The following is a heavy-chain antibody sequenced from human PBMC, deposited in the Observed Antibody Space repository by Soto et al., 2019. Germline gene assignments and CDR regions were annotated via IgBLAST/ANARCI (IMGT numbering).Heavy chain of an antibody. V-gene: IGHV3-53*01. CDR3: ARESEDLTSNFDY. Sequence: PGGSLRLSCAASGFIVSSNYMSWVRQAPGKGLEWVSVFYSDGRTYYADSMKGRFTISRDNAKNSLYLEMNSLRAEDTAVYYCARESEDLTSNFDYWGQGTLVTVSS. J-gene: IGHJ4*02. CDR1: GFIVSSNY. CDR2: FYSDGRT.